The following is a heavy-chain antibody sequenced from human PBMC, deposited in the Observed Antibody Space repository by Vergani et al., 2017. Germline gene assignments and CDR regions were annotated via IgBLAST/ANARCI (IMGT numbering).Heavy chain of an antibody. V-gene: IGHV3-15*01. J-gene: IGHJ4*02. CDR2: IRSKNDGGTA. D-gene: IGHD3-3*01. CDR3: ARYPETSIWSGYYRQWIDY. CDR1: GITFKNAW. Sequence: EVQVVESGGGLIKPGGSLRLSCVVSGITFKNAWINWVRQAPGKGLEWIGRIRSKNDGGTADYAAPLKGRFTISRDDSKDSAFLLVNNLKTEDTAVYYCARYPETSIWSGYYRQWIDYWGQGTLVTVSS.